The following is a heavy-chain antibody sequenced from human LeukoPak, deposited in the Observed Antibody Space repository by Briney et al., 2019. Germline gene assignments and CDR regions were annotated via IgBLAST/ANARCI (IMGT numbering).Heavy chain of an antibody. V-gene: IGHV3-30*02. CDR1: GFTFSSYG. CDR2: IRYDGSNK. D-gene: IGHD2-21*02. CDR3: AKDRLVEHIVVVTARDHDAFDI. Sequence: PGGSLRLSCAASGFTFSSYGMSWVRQAPGKGLEWVAFIRYDGSNKYYADSVKGRFTISRDNSKNTLYLQMNSLRAEDTAVYYCAKDRLVEHIVVVTARDHDAFDIWGQGTMVTVSS. J-gene: IGHJ3*02.